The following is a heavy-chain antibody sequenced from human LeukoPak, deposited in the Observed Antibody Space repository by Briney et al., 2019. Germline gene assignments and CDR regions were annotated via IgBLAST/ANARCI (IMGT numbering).Heavy chain of an antibody. Sequence: SVRVSCKASGGTFSSYAISWVRQAPGQGLEWMGRIIPIFGIANYAQKFQGRVTITADKSTSTAYMELSSLRSEDTAVYYCAHIGVGDYDYGMDVWGQGTTVTVSS. V-gene: IGHV1-69*04. CDR2: IIPIFGIA. D-gene: IGHD2-2*01. CDR3: AHIGVGDYDYGMDV. CDR1: GGTFSSYA. J-gene: IGHJ6*02.